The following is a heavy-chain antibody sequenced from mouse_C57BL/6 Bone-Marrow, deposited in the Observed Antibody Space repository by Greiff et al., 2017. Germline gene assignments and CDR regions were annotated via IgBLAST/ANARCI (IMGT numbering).Heavy chain of an antibody. Sequence: VKLMESGAELARPGASVKLSCKASGYTFTSYGISWVKQRTGQGLEWIGEIYPRSGNTYYNEKFKGKATLTADKSSSTAYMELRSLTAEDSAVYFCARSYTCMDYWGQGTSVTVSS. CDR2: IYPRSGNT. V-gene: IGHV1-81*01. CDR1: GYTFTSYG. D-gene: IGHD2-12*01. J-gene: IGHJ4*01. CDR3: ARSYTCMDY.